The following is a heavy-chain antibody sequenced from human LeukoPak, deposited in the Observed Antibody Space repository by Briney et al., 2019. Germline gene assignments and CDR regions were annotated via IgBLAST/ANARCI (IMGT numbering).Heavy chain of an antibody. CDR1: GGSIASSSYY. J-gene: IGHJ5*01. Sequence: SETLSLTCSVSGGSIASSSYYWGWIRQPPGKGLEWIGSVFRTGTTYYSASLKSRVSISVDTSKNDFALKLASVTAADTAMYFCARRVGFYGSGSLNYFDPWGQGILVTVSS. V-gene: IGHV4-39*02. D-gene: IGHD3-10*01. CDR3: ARRVGFYGSGSLNYFDP. CDR2: VFRTGTT.